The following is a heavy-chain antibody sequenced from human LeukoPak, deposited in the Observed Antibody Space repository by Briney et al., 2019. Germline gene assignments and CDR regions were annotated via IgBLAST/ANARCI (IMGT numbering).Heavy chain of an antibody. CDR3: ARDPVGRHDQLDY. CDR1: GYTFTSYY. CDR2: INPTGGST. V-gene: IGHV1-2*06. J-gene: IGHJ4*02. Sequence: ASVKVSCKASGYTFTSYYMHWVRQAPGRGLEWMGLINPTGGSTGYAQKFQGRVTMTRDTSISTAYMELSRLRSDDTAVYYCARDPVGRHDQLDYWGQGTLVTVSS. D-gene: IGHD2-2*01.